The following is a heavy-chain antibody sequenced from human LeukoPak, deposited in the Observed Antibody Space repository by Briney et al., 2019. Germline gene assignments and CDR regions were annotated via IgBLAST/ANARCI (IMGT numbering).Heavy chain of an antibody. CDR2: VNPNSGGT. D-gene: IGHD3-22*01. CDR3: ARDLYYYDSSGYYQDY. V-gene: IGHV1-2*02. Sequence: ASVTVSCKASGYTFTGYYMHWVRQAPGQGLEWMGWVNPNSGGTNYAQKFQGRVTMTRDTSISTAYMELSRLRSDDTAVYYCARDLYYYDSSGYYQDYWGQGTLVTVSS. CDR1: GYTFTGYY. J-gene: IGHJ4*02.